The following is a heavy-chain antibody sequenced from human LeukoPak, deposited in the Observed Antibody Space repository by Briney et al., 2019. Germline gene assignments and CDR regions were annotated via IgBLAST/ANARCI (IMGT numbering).Heavy chain of an antibody. CDR2: INGGSGATI. J-gene: IGHJ1*01. V-gene: IGHV3-23*01. Sequence: GGSLRLSCVASGFTFRSYSMNWVRQAPGKGLEWLSFINGGSGATIYYADSVKGRFTISRDNSKNTVFLQMNSLRADDTAVYHCAKELPKISIFGAFQHWGQGTLVIVSS. D-gene: IGHD3-3*01. CDR3: AKELPKISIFGAFQH. CDR1: GFTFRSYS.